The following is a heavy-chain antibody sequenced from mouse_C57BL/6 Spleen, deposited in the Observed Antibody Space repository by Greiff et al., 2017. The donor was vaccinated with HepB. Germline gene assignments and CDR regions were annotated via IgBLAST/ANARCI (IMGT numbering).Heavy chain of an antibody. J-gene: IGHJ3*01. D-gene: IGHD2-4*01. CDR3: AREDYDVFAWFAY. CDR2: INPSNGGT. CDR1: GYTFTSYW. Sequence: VKLQQPGTELVKPGASVKLSCKASGYTFTSYWMHWVKQRPGQGLEWIGNINPSNGGTNYNEKFKSKATLTVDKSSSTAYMQLSSLTSEDSAVYYCAREDYDVFAWFAYWGQGTLVTVSA. V-gene: IGHV1-53*01.